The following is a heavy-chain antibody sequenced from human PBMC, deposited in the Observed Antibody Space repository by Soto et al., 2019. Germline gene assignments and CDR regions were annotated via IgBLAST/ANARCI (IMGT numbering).Heavy chain of an antibody. CDR1: GFTVSSNY. D-gene: IGHD3-3*01. J-gene: IGHJ3*02. CDR3: ARGWITICGVATHGFDI. V-gene: IGHV3-66*01. CDR2: IYSGGST. Sequence: EVQLVESGGGLVQPGGSLRLSCAASGFTVSSNYMSWVLQAPGKGLEWVSVIYSGGSTYYADSVKGRFTISRDKSKHTLSLQMSSRRAEDTAVYDCARGWITICGVATHGFDIWGQGTMVTVSS.